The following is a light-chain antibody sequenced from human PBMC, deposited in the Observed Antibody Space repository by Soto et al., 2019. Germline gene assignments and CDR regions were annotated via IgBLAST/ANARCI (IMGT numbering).Light chain of an antibody. CDR2: TAA. CDR3: QHTYSTPYT. J-gene: IGKJ2*01. V-gene: IGKV1-39*01. CDR1: QRVTTY. Sequence: IPMTQSPSSLSASVGARVTITCRASQRVTTYVNWYQQKPGGAPKLLISTAATLQRGVPSRFSGSGSGTEFTLTITTLQPGDFATYFCQHTYSTPYTFGQGTQLEIK.